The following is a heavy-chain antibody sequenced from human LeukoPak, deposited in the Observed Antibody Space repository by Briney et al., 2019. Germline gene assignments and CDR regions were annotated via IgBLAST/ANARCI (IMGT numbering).Heavy chain of an antibody. CDR1: GGSISAYY. J-gene: IGHJ6*02. D-gene: IGHD1-26*01. CDR2: IYYNGNT. V-gene: IGHV4-59*01. Sequence: SETLSLTCSVSGGSISAYYWNWIRRPPGKGLEWIGYIYYNGNTNYSPSLKSRVTMSVDTSKNLFSLKVSSVTAADTAVYYCARGRSNYYGMDVWGQGTTVTVSS. CDR3: ARGRSNYYGMDV.